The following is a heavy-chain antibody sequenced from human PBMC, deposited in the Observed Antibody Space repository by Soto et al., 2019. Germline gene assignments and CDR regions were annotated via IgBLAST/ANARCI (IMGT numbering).Heavy chain of an antibody. V-gene: IGHV3-7*01. CDR3: TRAGGSYYFDF. CDR2: IKPDGSDQ. CDR1: GFTFSSLW. Sequence: EVQLVESGGGLVLPGGSLRLSCAASGFTFSSLWMSWVRQAPGKGLEWVANIKPDGSDQYYVDSVKGRFTISRDNARNSLYLQMNSLRGEDTAVYYGTRAGGSYYFDFWGQGTLVTVSA. J-gene: IGHJ4*02. D-gene: IGHD3-10*01.